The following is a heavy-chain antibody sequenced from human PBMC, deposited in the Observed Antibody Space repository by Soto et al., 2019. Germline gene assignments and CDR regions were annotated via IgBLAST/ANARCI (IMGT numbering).Heavy chain of an antibody. CDR2: IYHDGST. CDR1: GGSISSGPYS. J-gene: IGHJ4*03. CDR3: ARRVQPVVGP. V-gene: IGHV4-30-2*01. Sequence: QLQLQESGSGLVKPSQTLALTCAVSGGSISSGPYSWSWIRQPPGKGLEWIGYIYHDGSTYYNPSLKSRGPLSVGKSKNPFPLEVGSWARPDTGGDYRARRVQPVVGPRGPGTPVTVSS.